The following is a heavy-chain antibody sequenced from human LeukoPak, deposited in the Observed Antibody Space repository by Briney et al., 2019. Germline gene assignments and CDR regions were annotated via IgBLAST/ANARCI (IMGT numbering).Heavy chain of an antibody. CDR2: IYYSGST. J-gene: IGHJ5*02. Sequence: SETLSLTCTVSGGSISSYYWSWIRQPPGKGLEWIGYIYYSGSTNYNPSLKSRVTISVDTSKNQFSLKLSSVTAADTAVYYCAKDHSLLFGEVRRTWFDPWGQGTLVTVSS. D-gene: IGHD3-10*01. CDR1: GGSISSYY. V-gene: IGHV4-59*01. CDR3: AKDHSLLFGEVRRTWFDP.